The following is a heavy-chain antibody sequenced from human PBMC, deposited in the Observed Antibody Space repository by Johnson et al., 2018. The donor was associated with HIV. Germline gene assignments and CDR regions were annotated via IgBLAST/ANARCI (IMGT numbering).Heavy chain of an antibody. CDR2: ISYDGSNK. V-gene: IGHV3-30*07. Sequence: AVISYDGSNKYYADSVKGRFTISRDNSKNTLYLQMNSLKTEDTAVYYCTRDRYCTNGVCYRPVAFDIWGQGTMVTVSS. D-gene: IGHD2-8*01. J-gene: IGHJ3*02. CDR3: TRDRYCTNGVCYRPVAFDI.